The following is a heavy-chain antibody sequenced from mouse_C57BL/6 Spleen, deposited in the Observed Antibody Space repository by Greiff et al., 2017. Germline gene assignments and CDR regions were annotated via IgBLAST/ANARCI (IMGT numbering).Heavy chain of an antibody. D-gene: IGHD2-3*01. CDR1: GYTFTSYW. CDR2: INPSNGGT. V-gene: IGHV1-53*01. Sequence: QVQLKQPGTELVKPGASVKLSCKASGYTFTSYWMHWVKQRPGQGLEWIGNINPSNGGTNYNEKFKSKATLTVDKSSSTAYMQLSSLTSEDSAVYYCARETRWLLGYFDVWGTGTTVTVSS. J-gene: IGHJ1*03. CDR3: ARETRWLLGYFDV.